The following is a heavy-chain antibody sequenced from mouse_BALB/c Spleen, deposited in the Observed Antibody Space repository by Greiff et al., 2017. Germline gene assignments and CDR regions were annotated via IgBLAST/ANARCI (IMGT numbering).Heavy chain of an antibody. Sequence: VQLQQSGAELARPGASVKLSCKASGYTFTSYWMQWVKQRPGQGLEWIGAIYPGDGDTRYTQKFKGKATLTADKSSSTAYMQLSSLASEDSAVYYCARGDYDGAWFAYWGQGTLVTVSA. J-gene: IGHJ3*01. CDR2: IYPGDGDT. V-gene: IGHV1-87*01. CDR3: ARGDYDGAWFAY. CDR1: GYTFTSYW. D-gene: IGHD2-4*01.